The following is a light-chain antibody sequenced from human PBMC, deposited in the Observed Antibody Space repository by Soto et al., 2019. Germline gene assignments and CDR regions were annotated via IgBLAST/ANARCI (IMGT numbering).Light chain of an antibody. CDR3: HQASNWPRT. Sequence: ETVLTQSPATLSLSPGERGTLSFRPSQSVSNHLGGCQQQPRGHARILLIDASPTVPGVPARFFSGGGGAKYTLLISGLQSEEDAVYYCHQASNWPRTFGQGTKVDIK. CDR2: DAS. V-gene: IGKV3-15*01. CDR1: QSVSNH. J-gene: IGKJ1*01.